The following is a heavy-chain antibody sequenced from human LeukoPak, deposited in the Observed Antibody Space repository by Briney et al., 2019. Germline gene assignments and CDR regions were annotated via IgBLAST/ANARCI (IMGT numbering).Heavy chain of an antibody. J-gene: IGHJ4*02. CDR3: ARELHYALDY. D-gene: IGHD2-2*01. Sequence: SETLSLTCTVSGGSISSGGYYWSWIRQHPGKGLEWIGYIYYSGSTYYNPSLKSRVTISVDMSKNQFSLKLSSVTAADTAVYYCARELHYALDYWGQGTLVTVSS. V-gene: IGHV4-31*03. CDR2: IYYSGST. CDR1: GGSISSGGYY.